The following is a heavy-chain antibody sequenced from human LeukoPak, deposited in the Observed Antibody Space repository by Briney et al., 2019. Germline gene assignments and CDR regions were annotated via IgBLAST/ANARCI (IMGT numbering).Heavy chain of an antibody. D-gene: IGHD3-22*01. V-gene: IGHV4-59*12. CDR3: ASLATGLYYYDSSGYHDY. CDR2: IYYTGST. CDR1: GGSISNYY. J-gene: IGHJ4*02. Sequence: SETLSLTCTVSGGSISNYYWNWIRQPPGKGLEWIGYIYYTGSTNYNPSLKSRVTMSVDTSKNQFSLKLSSVTAADTAVYYCASLATGLYYYDSSGYHDYWGQGTLVTVSS.